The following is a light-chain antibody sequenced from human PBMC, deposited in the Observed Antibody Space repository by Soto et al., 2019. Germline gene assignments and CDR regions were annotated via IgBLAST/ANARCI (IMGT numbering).Light chain of an antibody. Sequence: SALTQPRSVSGSPGQSVTISFTGTSSDVGAYNYVSWYQQHPGKAPKFMIYDVSKRPSGVPDRLSGSKSGNTASLTISGLQAEDEADYYCCSYAGTYSYDFGTGTKV. V-gene: IGLV2-11*01. J-gene: IGLJ1*01. CDR2: DVS. CDR1: SSDVGAYNY. CDR3: CSYAGTYSYD.